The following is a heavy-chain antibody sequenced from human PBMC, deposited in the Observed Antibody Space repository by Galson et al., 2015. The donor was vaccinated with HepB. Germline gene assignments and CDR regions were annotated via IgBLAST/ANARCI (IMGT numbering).Heavy chain of an antibody. D-gene: IGHD2-2*01. Sequence: SLRLSCAASGFTFSSYAMSWVRQAPGKGLEWVSAIGGSGGSTYYADSVKGRFTISRDNSKNTLYLQMNSLRAEDTAVYYCAKDRDCSSTSCPVDYWGQGTLVTVSS. CDR2: IGGSGGST. CDR1: GFTFSSYA. V-gene: IGHV3-23*01. CDR3: AKDRDCSSTSCPVDY. J-gene: IGHJ4*02.